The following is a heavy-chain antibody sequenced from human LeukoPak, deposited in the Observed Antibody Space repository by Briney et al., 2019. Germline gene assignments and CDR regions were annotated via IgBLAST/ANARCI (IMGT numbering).Heavy chain of an antibody. V-gene: IGHV3-11*01. Sequence: GGSLRLSCAASGFTFSDYYMSWIRQAPGKGLEWVSYTSSSGSTIYYADSVKGRFTISRDNAKNSLYLQMNSLRAEDTAVYYCARDRRSGQLVIDYWGQGTLVTVSS. D-gene: IGHD6-6*01. CDR2: TSSSGSTI. CDR1: GFTFSDYY. CDR3: ARDRRSGQLVIDY. J-gene: IGHJ4*02.